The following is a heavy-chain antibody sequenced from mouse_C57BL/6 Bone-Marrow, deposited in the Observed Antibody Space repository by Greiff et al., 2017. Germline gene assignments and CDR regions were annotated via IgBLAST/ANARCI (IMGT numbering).Heavy chain of an antibody. CDR3: ARWGYRGYYAMDY. D-gene: IGHD2-14*01. CDR1: GYTFTDYY. V-gene: IGHV1-76*01. Sequence: QVHVKQSGAELVRPGASVKLSCKASGYTFTDYYINWVKQRPGQGLEWIARIYPGSGNTYYNEKFKGKATLTAEKSSSTAYMQLSSLTSEDSAVYFCARWGYRGYYAMDYWGQGTSVTVSS. J-gene: IGHJ4*01. CDR2: IYPGSGNT.